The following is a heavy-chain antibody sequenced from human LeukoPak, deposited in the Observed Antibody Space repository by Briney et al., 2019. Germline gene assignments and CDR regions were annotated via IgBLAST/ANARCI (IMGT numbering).Heavy chain of an antibody. D-gene: IGHD3-22*01. CDR3: TTDRYYDNSELQFQH. CDR2: IKRETDGGTI. CDR1: GFTFSNAW. J-gene: IGHJ1*01. Sequence: GGSLRLSCVASGFTFSNAWMSWVRQAPGKGLEWLGRIKRETDGGTIDYAAPVKGRFTISRDDSRNTLYLQMDSLKIEDTAVYYCTTDRYYDNSELQFQHWGQGTLVTVSS. V-gene: IGHV3-15*01.